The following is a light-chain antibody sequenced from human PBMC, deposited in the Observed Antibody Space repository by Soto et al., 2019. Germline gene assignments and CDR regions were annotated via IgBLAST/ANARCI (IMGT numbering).Light chain of an antibody. CDR2: GAF. V-gene: IGKV3-20*01. J-gene: IGKJ1*01. CDR3: QQYGSSPRT. CDR1: QSVSSY. Sequence: EIVLTHSPATLSLSPCERATLSFSASQSVSSYLAWYQQKPGQAPRLLIYGAFKRATGIPDRFSGSGSGTDFTLTISRMEPEDFAVYCCQQYGSSPRTFGQGTKVDI.